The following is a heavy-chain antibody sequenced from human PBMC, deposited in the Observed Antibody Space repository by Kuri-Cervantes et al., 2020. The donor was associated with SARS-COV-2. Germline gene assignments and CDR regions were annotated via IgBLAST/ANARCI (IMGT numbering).Heavy chain of an antibody. Sequence: LSLTCAASGFTFSSCSMNWVRQAPGKGLEWVSSISSSSYIYYADSVKGRFTISRDNAKNSLYLQMNSLRAEDTAVYYCARVPSSSGFFDYWGQGTLVTVSS. CDR1: GFTFSSCS. CDR3: ARVPSSSGFFDY. J-gene: IGHJ4*02. CDR2: ISSSSYI. V-gene: IGHV3-21*01. D-gene: IGHD6-6*01.